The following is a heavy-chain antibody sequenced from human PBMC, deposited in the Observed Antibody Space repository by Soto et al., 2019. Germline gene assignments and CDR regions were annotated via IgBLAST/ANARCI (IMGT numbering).Heavy chain of an antibody. J-gene: IGHJ3*02. Sequence: GGSLRLSCAASGFTFSNAWMNWVHQAPGKGLEWVGRIKSKTDGGTTDYAAPVKGRFTISRDDSKNTLYLQMNSLKTEDTAVYYCTTASGVYSYAAFDIWGQGTMVTVSS. V-gene: IGHV3-15*07. CDR1: GFTFSNAW. CDR3: TTASGVYSYAAFDI. CDR2: IKSKTDGGTT. D-gene: IGHD5-18*01.